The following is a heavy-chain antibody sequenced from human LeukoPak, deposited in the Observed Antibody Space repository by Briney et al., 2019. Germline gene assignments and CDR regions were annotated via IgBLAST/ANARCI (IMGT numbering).Heavy chain of an antibody. CDR1: GFTFSCYA. V-gene: IGHV3-23*01. D-gene: IGHD6-6*01. Sequence: GGSLRLSCAASGFTFSCYAMSWVRQAPGKGLEWVSVISGSGGSTYYADSVKGRFTISRDNSKNTLYLQMNSLRAEDTAVYYCARSIAGGGGFDIWGQGTMVTVSS. J-gene: IGHJ3*02. CDR3: ARSIAGGGGFDI. CDR2: ISGSGGST.